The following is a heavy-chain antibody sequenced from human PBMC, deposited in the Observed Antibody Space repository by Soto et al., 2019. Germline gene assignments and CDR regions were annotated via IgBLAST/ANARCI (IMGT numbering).Heavy chain of an antibody. V-gene: IGHV1-18*01. CDR3: ARTMVRGVISRSLGY. Sequence: GASVKVSCKASGYTFTSYGISWVRQAPGQGLEWMGWISAYNGNTNYAQKLQGRVTMTTDTSTSTAYMELRSLRSDDTAVYYCARTMVRGVISRSLGYWGQGTLVTVSS. D-gene: IGHD3-10*01. CDR2: ISAYNGNT. J-gene: IGHJ4*02. CDR1: GYTFTSYG.